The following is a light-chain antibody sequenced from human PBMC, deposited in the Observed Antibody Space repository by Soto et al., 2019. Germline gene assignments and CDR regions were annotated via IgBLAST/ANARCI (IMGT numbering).Light chain of an antibody. CDR1: SSDVDNYNY. Sequence: QSALTQPASVSGSPGQSITISCTGTSSDVDNYNYVSWYQQHPGKAPKLLIYEVSNRPSGVSNRFSGSKSANTASLTISGLQAEDEADYYCSSNAGSNNLVFGGGTKLTVL. J-gene: IGLJ2*01. CDR3: SSNAGSNNLV. CDR2: EVS. V-gene: IGLV2-14*01.